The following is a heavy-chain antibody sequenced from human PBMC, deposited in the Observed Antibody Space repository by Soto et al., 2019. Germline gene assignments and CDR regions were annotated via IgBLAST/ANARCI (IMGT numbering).Heavy chain of an antibody. CDR3: ARGNTPLDY. CDR2: IHYRGST. CDR1: GGSISIGTYY. D-gene: IGHD2-15*01. J-gene: IGHJ4*02. V-gene: IGHV4-30-4*08. Sequence: PSETLSLTCTVSGGSISIGTYYWGWIRQPPGKGLEWIGNIHYRGSTNYNTSLKRRVTISVDTSKNQFSLKVSSVTAADTAVYYCARGNTPLDYWGQGTLVTVSS.